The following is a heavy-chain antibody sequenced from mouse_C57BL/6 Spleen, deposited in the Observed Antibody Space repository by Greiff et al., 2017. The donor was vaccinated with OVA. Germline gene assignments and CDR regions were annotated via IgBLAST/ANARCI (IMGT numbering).Heavy chain of an antibody. CDR3: ARHTYDYVDY. J-gene: IGHJ2*01. CDR1: GFTFSSYT. D-gene: IGHD2-4*01. Sequence: EVKVVESGGGLVKPGGSLKLSCAASGFTFSSYTMSWVRQTPEKRLEWVATISGGGGNTYYPDSVKGRFTISRDNAKNTLYLQMSSLRSEDTALYYCARHTYDYVDYWGQGTTLTVSS. CDR2: ISGGGGNT. V-gene: IGHV5-9*01.